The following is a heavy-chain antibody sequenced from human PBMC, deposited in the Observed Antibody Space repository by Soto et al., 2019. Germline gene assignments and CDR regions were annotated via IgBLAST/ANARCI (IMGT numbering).Heavy chain of an antibody. Sequence: SETLSLTCTVSGGSISSGGYYWSWIRQHPGKGLEWIGYIYYSGSTYYNPSLKSRVTISVDTSKNQFSLKLSSVTAADTAVYYCATTKAVVVPAAIDYWGQGTLVTVSS. D-gene: IGHD2-2*01. CDR1: GGSISSGGYY. V-gene: IGHV4-31*03. CDR3: ATTKAVVVPAAIDY. CDR2: IYYSGST. J-gene: IGHJ4*02.